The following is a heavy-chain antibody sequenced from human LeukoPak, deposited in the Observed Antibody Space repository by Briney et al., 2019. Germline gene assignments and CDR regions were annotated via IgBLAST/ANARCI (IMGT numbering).Heavy chain of an antibody. J-gene: IGHJ4*02. CDR1: GDSLSNYY. V-gene: IGHV4-59*08. Sequence: SETLSLTCSVSGDSLSNYYWTWMRQPPGKGLEWVGYIYYTGSPNYNPSLKSRVTISVDTSKNQFSLKLSSVTAADTAVYYCARLRDYGSGTFYNDYGGQGTLVTVSS. CDR2: IYYTGSP. CDR3: ARLRDYGSGTFYNDY. D-gene: IGHD3-10*01.